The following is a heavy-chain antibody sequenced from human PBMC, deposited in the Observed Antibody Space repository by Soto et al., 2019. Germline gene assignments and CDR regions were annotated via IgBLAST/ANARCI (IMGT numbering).Heavy chain of an antibody. CDR3: AKDIYLPGGGYYYYYYGMDV. D-gene: IGHD3-16*01. V-gene: IGHV3-9*01. CDR2: SSWNSGSI. CDR1: GFTFDDYA. Sequence: EVQLVESGGGLVQPGRSLRLSCAASGFTFDDYAMHWVRQAPGKGLEWVSGSSWNSGSIGYADSVKGRFTISRDNAKNSLYLQMNRLRAEDTALYYCAKDIYLPGGGYYYYYYGMDVWGQGTTVTVSS. J-gene: IGHJ6*02.